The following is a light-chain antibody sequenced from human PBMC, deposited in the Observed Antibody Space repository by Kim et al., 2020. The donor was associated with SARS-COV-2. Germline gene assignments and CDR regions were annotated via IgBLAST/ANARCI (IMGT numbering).Light chain of an antibody. J-gene: IGLJ1*01. CDR2: YDS. CDR3: QVWDSSSDHPGV. CDR1: NIGSKS. Sequence: PGKAARITCGGNNIGSKSVHWYQQKPGQAPVLVIYYDSDRPSGIPERFSGSNSGNTATLTISRVEAGDEADYYCQVWDSSSDHPGVFGTGTKVTVL. V-gene: IGLV3-21*04.